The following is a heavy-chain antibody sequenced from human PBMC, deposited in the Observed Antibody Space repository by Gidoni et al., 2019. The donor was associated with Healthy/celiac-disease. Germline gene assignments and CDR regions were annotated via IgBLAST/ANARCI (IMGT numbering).Heavy chain of an antibody. CDR3: ARARGRLGYFDY. Sequence: SRVTISVDTSKNQFSLKLSSVTAADTAVYYCARARGRLGYFDYWGQGTLVTVSS. J-gene: IGHJ4*02. D-gene: IGHD6-13*01. V-gene: IGHV4-30-2*04.